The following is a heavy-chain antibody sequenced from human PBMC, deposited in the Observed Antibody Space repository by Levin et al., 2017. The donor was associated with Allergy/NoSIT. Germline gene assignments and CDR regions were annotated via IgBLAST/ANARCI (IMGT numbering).Heavy chain of an antibody. Sequence: PGGSLRLSCAASGFTFSDYYMSWIRQAPGKGLEWVSYISSSGSTIYYADSVKGRFTISRDNAKNSLYLQMNSLRAEDTAVYYCAREMAGSYLGDYYYYGMDVWGQGTTVTVSS. CDR3: AREMAGSYLGDYYYYGMDV. CDR2: ISSSGSTI. D-gene: IGHD1-26*01. V-gene: IGHV3-11*01. J-gene: IGHJ6*02. CDR1: GFTFSDYY.